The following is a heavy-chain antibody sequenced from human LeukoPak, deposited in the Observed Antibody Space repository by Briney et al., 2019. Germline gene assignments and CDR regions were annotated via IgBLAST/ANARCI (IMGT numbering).Heavy chain of an antibody. V-gene: IGHV4-34*01. Sequence: SETLSLTCAVYGGSFSGYYWRWIRQPPGKGGEGIGEINHSGSTNYNPSLNTLLTISVDTSTNHFSLKLSSVTAADTAVYYCASGDSSSWYFWFDPWGQGTLVTVSS. CDR2: INHSGST. J-gene: IGHJ5*02. CDR3: ASGDSSSWYFWFDP. D-gene: IGHD6-13*01. CDR1: GGSFSGYY.